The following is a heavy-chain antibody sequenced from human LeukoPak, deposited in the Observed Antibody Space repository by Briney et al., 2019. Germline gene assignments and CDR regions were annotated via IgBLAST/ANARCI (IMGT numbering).Heavy chain of an antibody. V-gene: IGHV3-30-3*02. CDR1: GFTFSSYT. CDR2: ISYYESNK. D-gene: IGHD3-10*01. J-gene: IGHJ5*02. Sequence: GRSLRLSCAASGFTFSSYTMQWVRQAPGKGLEWVAAISYYESNKYYADSVKGRFTVSRDNSKNTLYLQMNSLRAEDTAVYYCAKLTSMVRGQNWFDPWGQGTLVTVSS. CDR3: AKLTSMVRGQNWFDP.